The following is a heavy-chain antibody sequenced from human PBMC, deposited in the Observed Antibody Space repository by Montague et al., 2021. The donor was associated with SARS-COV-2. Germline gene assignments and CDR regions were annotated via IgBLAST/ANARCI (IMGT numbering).Heavy chain of an antibody. D-gene: IGHD1-26*01. CDR1: GGSTASYY. CDR3: ARGGAFDP. V-gene: IGHV4-59*08. J-gene: IGHJ3*01. Sequence: SETLSLTCTVYGGSTASYYWNWIRQSPGKRPEWIGYIYYNGDTKYNPSLQSRVTISIDTSENQFSLRLNSVTAADTAVYFCARGGAFDPWGQGRLVTVSS. CDR2: IYYNGDT.